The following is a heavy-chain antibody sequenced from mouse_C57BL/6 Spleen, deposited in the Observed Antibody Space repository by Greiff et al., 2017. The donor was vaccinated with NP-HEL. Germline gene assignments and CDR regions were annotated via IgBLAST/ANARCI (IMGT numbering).Heavy chain of an antibody. D-gene: IGHD1-1*01. CDR3: ARLSTTVYYFDY. V-gene: IGHV1-55*01. Sequence: QVQLQQPGAELVKPGASVKMSCKASGYTFTSYWITWVKQRPGQGLEWIGDIYPGSGSTNYNEKFKSQATLTVDTSSSTAYMQLSSLTSEDSAVYYCARLSTTVYYFDYWGQGTTLTVSS. J-gene: IGHJ2*01. CDR2: IYPGSGST. CDR1: GYTFTSYW.